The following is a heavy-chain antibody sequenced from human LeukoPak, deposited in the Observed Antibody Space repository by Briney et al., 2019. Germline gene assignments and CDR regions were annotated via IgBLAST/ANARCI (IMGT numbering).Heavy chain of an antibody. CDR2: IYYSGDA. CDR1: GDSISPYY. J-gene: IGHJ4*02. D-gene: IGHD5-18*01. CDR3: ARDKQPGDY. Sequence: SETLSLTCTVSGDSISPYYWGWIWQPPGKGLEWIGYIYYSGDATYNPSLKSRVTISVDTSKNQFSLKLSSVTAADTAVYYCARDKQPGDYWGQGTLVTVSS. V-gene: IGHV4-59*01.